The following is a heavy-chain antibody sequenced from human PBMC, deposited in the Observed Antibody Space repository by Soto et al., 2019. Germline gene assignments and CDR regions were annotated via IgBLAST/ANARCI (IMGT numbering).Heavy chain of an antibody. J-gene: IGHJ6*02. CDR2: FDPEDGET. Sequence: ASVKVSCKVSGYTLTELSMHWVRQAPGKGLEWMGGFDPEDGETIYAQKFQGRVTMTEDTSTDTAYMELSSLRSEDTAVYYCAADLSYYDILTGYYGMDVWGQGTTVTVS. V-gene: IGHV1-24*01. CDR1: GYTLTELS. CDR3: AADLSYYDILTGYYGMDV. D-gene: IGHD3-9*01.